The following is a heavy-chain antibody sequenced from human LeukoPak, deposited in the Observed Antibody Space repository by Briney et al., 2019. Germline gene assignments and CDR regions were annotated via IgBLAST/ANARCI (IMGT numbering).Heavy chain of an antibody. CDR1: GFTVNSNY. Sequence: PGGSLRLSCAASGFTVNSNYMSWVRQAPGKGLEWVSVIYSGGSTYYADSVKGRFTISRDNSKNTLYLQMNSLRAEDTAVYYCARDPSYDFWSGSDYYYMDVWGKGTTVTVSS. CDR3: ARDPSYDFWSGSDYYYMDV. J-gene: IGHJ6*03. V-gene: IGHV3-66*02. CDR2: IYSGGST. D-gene: IGHD3-3*01.